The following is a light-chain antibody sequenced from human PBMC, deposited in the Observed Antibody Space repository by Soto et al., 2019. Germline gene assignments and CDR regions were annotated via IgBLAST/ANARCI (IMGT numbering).Light chain of an antibody. CDR3: QQYDNSPGYT. CDR2: ATS. V-gene: IGKV3-20*01. Sequence: EIVMTQSPDTLSVSPGERATLSCRASQRISNNLAWYQQKPGQAPRLLIYATSSRATGIPDRFSGSGSGTDFTLTISRLEPEDFAVYYCQQYDNSPGYTFGQGTKLEIK. J-gene: IGKJ2*01. CDR1: QRISNN.